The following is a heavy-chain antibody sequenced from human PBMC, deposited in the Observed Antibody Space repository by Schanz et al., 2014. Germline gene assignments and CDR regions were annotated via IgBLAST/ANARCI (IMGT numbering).Heavy chain of an antibody. Sequence: EVQLVESGGGLVQPGGSLRLSCTASGFTFSSYSMNWVRQAPGKGLEWVSALSEGGGGTHYADSARGRFTISSDNSKSTLYLQMSSLRAEDTAVYYCAKSQGSSFDSWGQGTLVTVSS. V-gene: IGHV3-23*04. CDR1: GFTFSSYS. CDR2: LSEGGGGT. J-gene: IGHJ4*02. CDR3: AKSQGSSFDS. D-gene: IGHD2-15*01.